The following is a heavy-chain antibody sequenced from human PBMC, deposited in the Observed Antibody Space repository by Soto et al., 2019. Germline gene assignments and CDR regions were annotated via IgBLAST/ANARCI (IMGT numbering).Heavy chain of an antibody. D-gene: IGHD6-13*01. CDR3: ARDTEYSSSWHNWLDP. CDR2: ISAYNGNT. Sequence: ASVKVSCKASGYTFTSYGISWVRQAPGQGLEWMGWISAYNGNTNYAQKLQGRVTMTTDTSTSTAYMELRSLRSDDTAVYYCARDTEYSSSWHNWLDPWGQGALVTVSS. V-gene: IGHV1-18*01. CDR1: GYTFTSYG. J-gene: IGHJ5*02.